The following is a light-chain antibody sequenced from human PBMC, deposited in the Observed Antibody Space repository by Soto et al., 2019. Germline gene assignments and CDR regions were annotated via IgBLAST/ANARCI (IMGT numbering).Light chain of an antibody. CDR3: QQYNSFAWT. CDR2: DAY. V-gene: IGKV1-5*01. Sequence: DIQMTQSPSTLSASVGDRVTITCRASQSISSWLAWYHQKPGMAPKLLISDAYTLESGVPSRFSGSGSGPEFTLTISSLQPDDFGTYYWQQYNSFAWTFGQGTKVDI. J-gene: IGKJ1*01. CDR1: QSISSW.